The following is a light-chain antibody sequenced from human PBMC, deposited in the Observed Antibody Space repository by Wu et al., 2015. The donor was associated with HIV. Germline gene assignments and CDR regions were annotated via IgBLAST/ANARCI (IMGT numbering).Light chain of an antibody. CDR1: QSISSY. CDR2: TAS. Sequence: DIQMTQSPSSLSASVGDRVTITCRASQSISSYLNWYQQKPGKAPKLLIYTASSLQSGVPSRFSGSGSGTDFTLTISSLQPDDFATYYCQQYDSDFYSFGQGTKLEMK. J-gene: IGKJ2*03. V-gene: IGKV1-39*01. CDR3: QQYDSDFYS.